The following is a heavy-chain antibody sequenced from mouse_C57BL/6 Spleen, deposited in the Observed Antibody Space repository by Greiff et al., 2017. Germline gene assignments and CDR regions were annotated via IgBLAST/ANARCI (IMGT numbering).Heavy chain of an antibody. D-gene: IGHD2-1*01. CDR2: IYPGSGST. CDR1: GYTFTSYW. J-gene: IGHJ1*03. Sequence: QVQLQQPGAELVKPGASVTMSCKASGYTFTSYWITWVKQRPGQGLEWIGDIYPGSGSTNYNEKFKSKATLTVDTSSSTAYMQLSSLTSEDSAVYYCARSGYGNYDWYFDVWGTGTTVTVSS. V-gene: IGHV1-55*01. CDR3: ARSGYGNYDWYFDV.